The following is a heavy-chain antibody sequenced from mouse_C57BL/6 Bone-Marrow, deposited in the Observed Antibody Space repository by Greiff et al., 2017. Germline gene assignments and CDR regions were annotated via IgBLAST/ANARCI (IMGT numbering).Heavy chain of an antibody. V-gene: IGHV1-81*01. D-gene: IGHD2-4*01. J-gene: IGHJ4*01. Sequence: VKLQESGAELARPGASVKLSCKASGYTFTSYGISWVKQRTGQGLEWIGEIYPRSGNTYYNEKFKGKATLTADKSSSTAYMVLRSLTSEDSAVYFCAGSSYDCLAMDYWGQGTSVTVSS. CDR3: AGSSYDCLAMDY. CDR1: GYTFTSYG. CDR2: IYPRSGNT.